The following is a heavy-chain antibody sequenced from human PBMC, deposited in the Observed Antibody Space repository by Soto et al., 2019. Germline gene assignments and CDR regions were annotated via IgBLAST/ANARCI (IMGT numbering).Heavy chain of an antibody. CDR3: ARTTAAIHLNY. CDR2: THHSGST. Sequence: PSETLSLTCSVYGGCLSGNYWGWIRQPPGKGLEWIGETHHSGSTAYNPSLKSRVTISVDTSRNQFSLKLNSVTAADTAVYYCARTTAAIHLNYWSQGTLVTVSS. CDR1: GGCLSGNY. V-gene: IGHV4-34*01. J-gene: IGHJ4*02. D-gene: IGHD2-21*02.